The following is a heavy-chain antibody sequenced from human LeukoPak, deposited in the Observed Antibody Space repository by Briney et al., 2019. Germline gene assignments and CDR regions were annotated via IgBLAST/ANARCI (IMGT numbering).Heavy chain of an antibody. V-gene: IGHV4-59*05. D-gene: IGHD3-22*01. CDR2: IYYSGST. J-gene: IGHJ4*02. CDR3: ARKRLGGYYLAY. CDR1: GGSISSYY. Sequence: SSETLSLTCTVSGGSISSYYWSWIRQPPGKGLEWIGSIYYSGSTYYNPSLKSRVTISVDTSKNQFSLKLSSVTAADTAVYYCARKRLGGYYLAYWGQGTLVTVSS.